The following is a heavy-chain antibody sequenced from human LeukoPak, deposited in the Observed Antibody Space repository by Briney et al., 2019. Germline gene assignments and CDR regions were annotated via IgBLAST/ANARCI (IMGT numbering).Heavy chain of an antibody. CDR2: IYYSGST. V-gene: IGHV4-59*01. J-gene: IGHJ2*01. CDR1: GGSISSYY. Sequence: SETLSLTCTVSGGSISSYYWSWIRQPPGKGLEWIVYIYYSGSTNYNPSLKSRVTISVDTSKNQFSLKLSSVTAADTAVYYCARVYCSSTSCLLPYWYFDLWGRGTLVTVSS. CDR3: ARVYCSSTSCLLPYWYFDL. D-gene: IGHD2-2*01.